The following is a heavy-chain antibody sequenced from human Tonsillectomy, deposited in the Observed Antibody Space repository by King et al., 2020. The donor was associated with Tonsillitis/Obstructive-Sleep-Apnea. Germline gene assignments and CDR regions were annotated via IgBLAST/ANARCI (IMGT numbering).Heavy chain of an antibody. D-gene: IGHD3-10*01. V-gene: IGHV4-34*01. Sequence: VQLQQWGAGLLRPSETLSLTCAVYGGSFSPYYWTWIRQPPGTGLEWSGEISHGGRTMYNPSLKSRVTISLDTSRSHFSLNLNSVTAADTAVYHCAVLASGTYYKSPYVDVWGKGTTVTVSS. CDR1: GGSFSPYY. CDR3: AVLASGTYYKSPYVDV. J-gene: IGHJ6*03. CDR2: ISHGGRT.